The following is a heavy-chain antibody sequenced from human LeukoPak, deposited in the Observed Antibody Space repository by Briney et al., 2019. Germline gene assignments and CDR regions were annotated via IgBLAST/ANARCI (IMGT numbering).Heavy chain of an antibody. CDR1: GFTFSDYY. D-gene: IGHD3-22*01. Sequence: GGSLRLSCAASGFTFSDYYMSWIRQAPGKGLEWVSYISSSGSTIYYADSVKGRFTISRDNAKNSLYLQMNSLRAEDTAVYYCARERDANYYDSSGYYSIRDYWGQGTLVTVSS. V-gene: IGHV3-11*04. CDR3: ARERDANYYDSSGYYSIRDY. J-gene: IGHJ4*02. CDR2: ISSSGSTI.